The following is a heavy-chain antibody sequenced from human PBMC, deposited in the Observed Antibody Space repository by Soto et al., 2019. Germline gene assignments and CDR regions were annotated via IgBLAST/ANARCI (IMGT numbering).Heavy chain of an antibody. D-gene: IGHD3-22*01. V-gene: IGHV4-31*03. CDR1: GGSISSGGYY. J-gene: IGHJ6*02. CDR3: ARADYYDSSGYYRAPPPNYYYGMDV. CDR2: IYYSGST. Sequence: PSETLSLTCTVSGGSISSGGYYWSWIRQHPGNGLEWIGYIYYSGSTYYNPSLKSRVTISVDTSKNQFSLKLSSVTAADTAVYYCARADYYDSSGYYRAPPPNYYYGMDVWGQGTTVTVSS.